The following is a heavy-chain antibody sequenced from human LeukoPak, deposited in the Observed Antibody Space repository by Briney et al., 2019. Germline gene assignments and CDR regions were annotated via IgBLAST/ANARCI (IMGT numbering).Heavy chain of an antibody. CDR1: GGSFSGYY. CDR2: INHSGST. Sequence: SETLSLTCAVYGGSFSGYYWSWIRQPPGKGLEWIGEINHSGSTNYNPSLKSRVTISVDTSKNQFSLKLSSVTAADTAVYYCARGYSYGYFDYWGQGTLVTVSS. V-gene: IGHV4-34*01. CDR3: ARGYSYGYFDY. J-gene: IGHJ4*02. D-gene: IGHD5-18*01.